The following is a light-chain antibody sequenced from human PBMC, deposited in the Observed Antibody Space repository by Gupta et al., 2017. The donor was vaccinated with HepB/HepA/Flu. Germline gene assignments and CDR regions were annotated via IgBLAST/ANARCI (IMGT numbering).Light chain of an antibody. CDR1: QSISSW. CDR2: KAS. CDR3: QQYNSYPQT. Sequence: DIQMTQSPSTLSASVGDRGTITCRASQSISSWLAWYQQKPGKAPKLLIYKASSLESGVPARFSGSGSGTEFTLTISSLQPDDFATYYCQQYNSYPQTFGQGTKVEIK. J-gene: IGKJ1*01. V-gene: IGKV1-5*03.